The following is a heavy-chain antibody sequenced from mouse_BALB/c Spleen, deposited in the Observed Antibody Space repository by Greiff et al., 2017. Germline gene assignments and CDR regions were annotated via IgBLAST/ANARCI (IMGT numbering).Heavy chain of an antibody. CDR1: GYTFTSYW. Sequence: QVQLQQSGAELVKPGAPVKLSCKASGYTFTSYWMNWVKQRPGRGLEWIGRIDPSDSETHYNQKFKDKATLTVDKSSSTAYIQLSSLTSEDSAVYYCAGRGPYYAMDYWGQGTSVTVSS. J-gene: IGHJ4*01. CDR3: AGRGPYYAMDY. V-gene: IGHV1-69*02. CDR2: IDPSDSET.